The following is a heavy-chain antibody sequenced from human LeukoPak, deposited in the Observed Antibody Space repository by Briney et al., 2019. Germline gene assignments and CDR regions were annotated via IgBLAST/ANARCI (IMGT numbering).Heavy chain of an antibody. Sequence: GASVKVSCKASGYTFTGYYMHWVRQATGQGLEWMGWMNPNSGNTGYAQKFQGRVTMTRNTSISTAYMELSSLRSEDTAVYYCARSYCSSTSCQWYYYGMDVWGQGTTVTVSS. J-gene: IGHJ6*02. D-gene: IGHD2-2*01. CDR1: GYTFTGYY. CDR3: ARSYCSSTSCQWYYYGMDV. CDR2: MNPNSGNT. V-gene: IGHV1-8*02.